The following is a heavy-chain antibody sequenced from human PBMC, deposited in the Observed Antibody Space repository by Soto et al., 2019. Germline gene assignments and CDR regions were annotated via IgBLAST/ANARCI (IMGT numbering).Heavy chain of an antibody. CDR1: GGTFSSYA. J-gene: IGHJ5*02. V-gene: IGHV1-69*01. D-gene: IGHD3-3*01. Sequence: QVQLVQSGAEVKKPGSSVKVSCKASGGTFSSYAISWVRQAPGQGLEWMGGVIPIFGTANYAQKFQGRVTITADESRSTAYLELSCVRSEDTAVYYCARGQGSGGGDFTIFWPWGQGTLVTVSS. CDR3: ARGQGSGGGDFTIFWP. CDR2: VIPIFGTA.